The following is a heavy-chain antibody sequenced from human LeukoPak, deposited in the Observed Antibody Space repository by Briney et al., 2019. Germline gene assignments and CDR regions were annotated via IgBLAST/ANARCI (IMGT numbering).Heavy chain of an antibody. J-gene: IGHJ4*02. CDR3: TRGYYEPFDR. Sequence: SETLSLNCTVSGGSVSSSHWNWIRQPPGKGLEWIGNVDYSGSTKYNPSLRSRVTMSLDTSNNQFSLKLRAVTASDTALYYCTRGYYEPFDRWGQGTLVTVSS. D-gene: IGHD3-22*01. V-gene: IGHV4-59*02. CDR2: VDYSGST. CDR1: GGSVSSSH.